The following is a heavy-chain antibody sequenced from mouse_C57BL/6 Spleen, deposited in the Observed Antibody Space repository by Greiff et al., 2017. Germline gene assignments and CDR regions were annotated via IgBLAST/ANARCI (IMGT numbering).Heavy chain of an antibody. V-gene: IGHV1-4*01. CDR2: LNPSSGYT. CDR1: GYTFTSYT. D-gene: IGHD2-1*01. CDR3: ARNGNYAAY. Sequence: QVQLKESGAELARPGASVKMSCKASGYTFTSYTMHWVKQRPGQGLEWIGDLNPSSGYTKYNQKFKDKATLTADKSSSTAYLQLSSLTSEDSTVYYCARNGNYAAYWGQGTLVTVSA. J-gene: IGHJ3*01.